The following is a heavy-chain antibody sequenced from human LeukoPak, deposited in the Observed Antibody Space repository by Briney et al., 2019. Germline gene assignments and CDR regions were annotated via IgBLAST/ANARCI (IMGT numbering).Heavy chain of an antibody. CDR3: ARSFLKYYYDSSGLFDY. CDR2: ISSSGSTI. Sequence: PGGSLRLSCAASGFTFSSYEMNWVRQAPGKGREWVSYISSSGSTIYYADSVKGRFTISRDNAKNSLYLQMNSLRAEDTAVYYCARSFLKYYYDSSGLFDYWGQGTLVTVSS. CDR1: GFTFSSYE. J-gene: IGHJ4*02. D-gene: IGHD3-22*01. V-gene: IGHV3-48*03.